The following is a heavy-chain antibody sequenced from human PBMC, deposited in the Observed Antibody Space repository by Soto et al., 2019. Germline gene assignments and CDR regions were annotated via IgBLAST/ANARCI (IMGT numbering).Heavy chain of an antibody. Sequence: EVQLLESGGGLVQPGGSLRLSCAASGFTFSSYAMSWVRQAPGKGLEWVSAISGSGGSTYYADSVKGRFTISRDNSKNTLYLQMYSLRAEDTAVYYCAKDSSPVAAAGTEVPRDWGQGTLVTVSS. V-gene: IGHV3-23*01. CDR2: ISGSGGST. CDR1: GFTFSSYA. D-gene: IGHD6-13*01. J-gene: IGHJ4*02. CDR3: AKDSSPVAAAGTEVPRD.